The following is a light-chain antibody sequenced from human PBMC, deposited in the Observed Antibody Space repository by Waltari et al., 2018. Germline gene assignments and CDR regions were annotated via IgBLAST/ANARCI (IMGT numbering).Light chain of an antibody. CDR3: QQYHAAPLS. CDR1: RSILNDSNKKNT. Sequence: DIVLTQSPVYPAVALGETVTISRTSLRSILNDSNKKNTLAWYQHKPGQPPKQLIYWASARGSGVPDRFSGSGSGTDFTLTISSLQAEDVAVYYCQQYHAAPLSFGGGTKVEIK. CDR2: WAS. V-gene: IGKV4-1*01. J-gene: IGKJ4*01.